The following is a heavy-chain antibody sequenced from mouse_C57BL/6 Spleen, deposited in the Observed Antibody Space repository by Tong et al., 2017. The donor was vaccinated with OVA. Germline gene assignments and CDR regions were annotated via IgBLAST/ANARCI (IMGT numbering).Heavy chain of an antibody. J-gene: IGHJ4*01. CDR1: GYTFTSYW. CDR2: IDPSDSYT. D-gene: IGHD2-4*01. CDR3: ARGAGLRGDYYAMDY. Sequence: VQLQESGAELVRPGTSVKLSCKASGYTFTSYWMHWVKQRPGQGLEWIGVIDPSDSYTNYNQKFKGKATLTVDTSSSTAYMQLSSLTSEDSAVYYCARGAGLRGDYYAMDYWGQGTSVTVSS. V-gene: IGHV1-59*01.